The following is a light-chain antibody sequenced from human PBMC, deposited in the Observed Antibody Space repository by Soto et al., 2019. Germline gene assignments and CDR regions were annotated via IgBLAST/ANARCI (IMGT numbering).Light chain of an antibody. CDR2: EVS. Sequence: SGLAQPASVSGSPGQSITISCSGSSSDVGGYNFVSWSQQHPGKAPKLMIYEVSYWPSGVSDRFSGSKSGNTASLTISGLQAEDEADYYCSSFRNNTVVFGGGTKVTVL. CDR1: SSDVGGYNF. V-gene: IGLV2-14*01. J-gene: IGLJ2*01. CDR3: SSFRNNTVV.